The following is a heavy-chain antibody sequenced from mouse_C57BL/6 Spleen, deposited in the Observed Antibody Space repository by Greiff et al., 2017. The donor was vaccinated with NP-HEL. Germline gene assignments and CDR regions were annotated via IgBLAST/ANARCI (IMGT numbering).Heavy chain of an antibody. V-gene: IGHV1-55*01. CDR3: AYGSSPYYAMDY. CDR2: IYPGSGST. J-gene: IGHJ4*01. Sequence: VQLQQPGAELVKPGASVKMSCKASGYTFTSYWITWVKQRPGQGLEWIGDIYPGSGSTNYNVKFKSKATLTVDTSSSTAYMQLSSLTSEDSAVYYCAYGSSPYYAMDYWGQGTSVTVSS. D-gene: IGHD1-1*01. CDR1: GYTFTSYW.